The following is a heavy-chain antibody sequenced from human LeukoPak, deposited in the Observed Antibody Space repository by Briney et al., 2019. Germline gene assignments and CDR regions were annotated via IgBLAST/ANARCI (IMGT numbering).Heavy chain of an antibody. D-gene: IGHD6-6*01. J-gene: IGHJ4*02. CDR1: GFTFSDAW. CDR2: ISGSDDGT. Sequence: GGSLRLSCAASGFTFSDAWMSWVRQAPGKGLEWVSSISGSDDGTYYADSVKGRFTISRDNSKNTLYLQMNSLRAEDTAVYYCAKRGPIYSSSPGNYFDYWGQGTLVTVSS. CDR3: AKRGPIYSSSPGNYFDY. V-gene: IGHV3-23*01.